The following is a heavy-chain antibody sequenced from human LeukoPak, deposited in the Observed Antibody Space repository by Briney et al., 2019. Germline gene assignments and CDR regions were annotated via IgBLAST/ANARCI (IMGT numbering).Heavy chain of an antibody. J-gene: IGHJ3*02. Sequence: PGGSLRLSCAASGFTFSSYSMSWVRQAPGKGLEWVANIKQDGSEKYYVDSVKGRFTISRDNAKNSLYLQMNSLRAEDTAVYYCARGSITMTDAFDIWGQGTMVTVSS. V-gene: IGHV3-7*04. CDR2: IKQDGSEK. CDR1: GFTFSSYS. CDR3: ARGSITMTDAFDI. D-gene: IGHD3-22*01.